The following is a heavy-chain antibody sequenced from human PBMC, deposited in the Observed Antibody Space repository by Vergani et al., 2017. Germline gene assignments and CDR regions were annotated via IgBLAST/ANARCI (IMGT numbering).Heavy chain of an antibody. CDR1: GGSISSYY. V-gene: IGHV4-59*01. CDR2: IYYSGST. CDR3: ARVPYVSVCSQYFQH. Sequence: QVQLQESGPGLVKPSETLSLTCTVSGGSISSYYWSWIRQPPGKGLEWIGYIYYSGSTNYNPSLKSRVTISVDTSKNQFSLKLSSVTAADTAVYYCARVPYVSVCSQYFQHWGQGTLVTVSS. J-gene: IGHJ1*01. D-gene: IGHD2-8*01.